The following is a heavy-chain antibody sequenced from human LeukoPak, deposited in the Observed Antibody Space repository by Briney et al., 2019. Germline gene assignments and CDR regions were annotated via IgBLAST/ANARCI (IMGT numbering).Heavy chain of an antibody. CDR2: IIPILGIA. J-gene: IGHJ4*02. D-gene: IGHD1-7*01. CDR3: ARNLLPGVTGTMDY. Sequence: SVKVSCKASGGTFSSYAISWVRQAPGQGLEWMGRIIPILGIANYAQKFQGRVTITADKSTSTAYMELSSLRSEDTAVYYCARNLLPGVTGTMDYWGQGTLVTVSS. CDR1: GGTFSSYA. V-gene: IGHV1-69*04.